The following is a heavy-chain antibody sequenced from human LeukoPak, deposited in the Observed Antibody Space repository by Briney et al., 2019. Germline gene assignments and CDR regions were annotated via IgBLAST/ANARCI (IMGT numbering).Heavy chain of an antibody. D-gene: IGHD3-10*01. CDR2: INPSGGST. CDR1: GYTFTGYY. CDR3: ARGQVGLLGNFDY. V-gene: IGHV1-46*01. Sequence: ASVKVSCKASGYTFTGYYMHWVRQAPGQGLEWMGWINPSGGSTSYAQKFQGRVTMTRDMSTSTVYMELSSLRSDDTAVYYCARGQVGLLGNFDYWGQGTLVTVSS. J-gene: IGHJ4*02.